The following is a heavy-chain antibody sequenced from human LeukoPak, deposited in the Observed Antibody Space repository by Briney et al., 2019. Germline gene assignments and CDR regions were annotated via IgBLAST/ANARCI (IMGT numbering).Heavy chain of an antibody. J-gene: IGHJ3*02. CDR2: IIPIFGTA. V-gene: IGHV1-69*13. CDR3: AKDRPDTAMVYDAFDI. Sequence: VASVKVSCKASGGTFSSYAISWVRQAPGQGLEWMGGIIPIFGTANYAQKFQGRVTITADESTSTAYMELSSLRAEDTAVYYCAKDRPDTAMVYDAFDIWGQGTMVTVSS. CDR1: GGTFSSYA. D-gene: IGHD5-18*01.